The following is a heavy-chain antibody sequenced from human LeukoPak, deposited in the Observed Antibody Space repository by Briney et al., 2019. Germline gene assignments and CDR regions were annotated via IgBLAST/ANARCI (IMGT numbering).Heavy chain of an antibody. J-gene: IGHJ4*02. CDR2: ISSNGVST. V-gene: IGHV3-64*04. D-gene: IGHD6-13*01. Sequence: GGSLRLSCSASGFTFSSYAMHWVRQAPGKGLEYVSAISSNGVSTYYADSVKGRFTISRDNSKNTLYLQMTSLRAEDTAVYYCAKSSPIAAAGEVSDFWGQGTLVTVSS. CDR1: GFTFSSYA. CDR3: AKSSPIAAAGEVSDF.